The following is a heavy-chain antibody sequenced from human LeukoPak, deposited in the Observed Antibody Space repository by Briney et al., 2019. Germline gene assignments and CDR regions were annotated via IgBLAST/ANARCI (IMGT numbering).Heavy chain of an antibody. D-gene: IGHD1-26*01. J-gene: IGHJ6*02. CDR1: GYSFTSYW. V-gene: IGHV5-51*01. CDR3: ARRRGSYYYYYYGMDV. Sequence: GESLKISCKGSGYSFTSYWIGWVRQMPGKGLEWMGIIYPGDSDTRYSPSFRGQVTISADKSISTAYLQWSSLKASDTAMYYCARRRGSYYYYYYGMDVWGQGTTVTVSS. CDR2: IYPGDSDT.